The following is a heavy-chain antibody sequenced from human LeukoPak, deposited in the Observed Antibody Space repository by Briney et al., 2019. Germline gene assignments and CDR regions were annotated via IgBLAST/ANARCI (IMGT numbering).Heavy chain of an antibody. D-gene: IGHD3-10*01. Sequence: PSQTLSLTCTVSDGSISSGSFSWGWIRQPPGKGLEWIGYIYYSGSTYYNPSLKSRVTISVDTSKNQFSLKLTSVTAADTAVYYCARGRGEGRGISMVRGVRAPSYNWFDPWGHGTPVIVSS. CDR1: DGSISSGSFS. CDR3: ARGRGEGRGISMVRGVRAPSYNWFDP. J-gene: IGHJ5*02. CDR2: IYYSGST. V-gene: IGHV4-39*07.